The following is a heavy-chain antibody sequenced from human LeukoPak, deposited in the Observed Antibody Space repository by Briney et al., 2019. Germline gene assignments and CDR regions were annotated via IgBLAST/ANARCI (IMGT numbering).Heavy chain of an antibody. J-gene: IGHJ4*02. Sequence: PGGSLRLSCAASGFTVSSNYMSWVRQAPGKGLEWVSVIYSGGSTYYPGSVKGRFTISRENAKNSLYLQMNSLRAGDTAVYYCARGTAGNFDYWGQGTLVTVSS. CDR3: ARGTAGNFDY. CDR1: GFTVSSNY. D-gene: IGHD6-13*01. CDR2: IYSGGST. V-gene: IGHV3-53*01.